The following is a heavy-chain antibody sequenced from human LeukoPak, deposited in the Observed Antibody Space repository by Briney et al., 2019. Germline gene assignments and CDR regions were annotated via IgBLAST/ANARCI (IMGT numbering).Heavy chain of an antibody. CDR2: ITSSSSYT. V-gene: IGHV3-21*01. CDR3: AKDRYDSSGYIDY. Sequence: GGSLRLSCAAPGITFSNYNMNWVRQAPGKGLEWISSITSSSSYTFYADSVKGRFTISRDNAKNSLYLQMNSLRAEDTAVYYCAKDRYDSSGYIDYWGQGTLVTVSS. D-gene: IGHD3-22*01. J-gene: IGHJ4*02. CDR1: GITFSNYN.